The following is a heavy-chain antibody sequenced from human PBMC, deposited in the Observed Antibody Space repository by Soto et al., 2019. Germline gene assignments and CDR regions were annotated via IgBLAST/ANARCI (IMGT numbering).Heavy chain of an antibody. J-gene: IGHJ4*02. Sequence: GGSLRLSCAASGFTFSGSTFHWVRQASGKGLEWVGHIRSKADSYATASIASVKGRFTISRDDSKNTAYLQMNSLRTEDTAIYYCAKDARPDGYWDFDYWGQGTLVTVSS. CDR2: IRSKADSYAT. CDR1: GFTFSGST. CDR3: AKDARPDGYWDFDY. D-gene: IGHD5-12*01. V-gene: IGHV3-73*01.